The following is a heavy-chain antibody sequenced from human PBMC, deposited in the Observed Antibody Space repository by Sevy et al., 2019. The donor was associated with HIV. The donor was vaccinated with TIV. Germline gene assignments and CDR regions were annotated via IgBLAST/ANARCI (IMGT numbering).Heavy chain of an antibody. Sequence: GGSLRLSCAASGITFSGYAMNWVRQAPGKGLDWVSTIYGGAGVTYYADSVKGRFTISRDNSKNTLFLQMNNLRAEDTAVSYCAGGRFDSTGSFDAFDIWGRGTLVTVSS. J-gene: IGHJ3*02. V-gene: IGHV3-23*01. D-gene: IGHD3-22*01. CDR3: AGGRFDSTGSFDAFDI. CDR1: GITFSGYA. CDR2: IYGGAGVT.